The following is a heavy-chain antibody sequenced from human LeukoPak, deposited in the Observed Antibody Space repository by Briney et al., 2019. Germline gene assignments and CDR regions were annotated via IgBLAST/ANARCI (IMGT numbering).Heavy chain of an antibody. V-gene: IGHV3-48*04. CDR3: AREGYYYDSSGAAFDI. Sequence: GGSLRLSCAASGFTFSTYSMNWVRQAPGKGLEWVSYISSTKSNIYYADSVKGRFTISRDNAKNSLYLQMNSLRAEDTAVYYCAREGYYYDSSGAAFDIWGQGTMVTVSS. CDR1: GFTFSTYS. J-gene: IGHJ3*02. D-gene: IGHD3-22*01. CDR2: ISSTKSNI.